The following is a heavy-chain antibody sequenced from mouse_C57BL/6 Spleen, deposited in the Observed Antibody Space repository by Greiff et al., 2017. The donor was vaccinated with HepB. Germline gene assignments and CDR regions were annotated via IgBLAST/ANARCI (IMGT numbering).Heavy chain of an antibody. Sequence: QVQLQQPGAELVKPGASVKLSCKASGYTFTSYWMHWVKQRPGQGLEWIGMIHPNSGSTNYNEKFKSKATLTVDKSSSTAYMQLSSLTSEDSAVYYCARNPSSLGFAYWGQGTLVTVSA. V-gene: IGHV1-64*01. CDR2: IHPNSGST. CDR1: GYTFTSYW. CDR3: ARNPSSLGFAY. J-gene: IGHJ3*01. D-gene: IGHD4-1*01.